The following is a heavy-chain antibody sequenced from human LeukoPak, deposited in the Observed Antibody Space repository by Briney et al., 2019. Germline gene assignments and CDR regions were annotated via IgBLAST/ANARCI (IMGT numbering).Heavy chain of an antibody. CDR3: ATETMTHAFDI. D-gene: IGHD3-22*01. V-gene: IGHV4-31*03. J-gene: IGHJ3*02. CDR1: GGSISSGGYY. Sequence: MASEALSLTCTVSGGSISSGGYYWTWIRQHPGKGLEWIGYIYYSGSTYYNPSLKSRVTISVDTSKNQFSLKLSSVTAADTAVYYSATETMTHAFDIWGQGTMVTVSS. CDR2: IYYSGST.